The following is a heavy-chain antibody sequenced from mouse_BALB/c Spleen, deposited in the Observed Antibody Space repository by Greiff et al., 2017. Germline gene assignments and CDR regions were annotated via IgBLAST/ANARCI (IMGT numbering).Heavy chain of an antibody. Sequence: EVQLVESGGGLVQPGGSLRLSCATSGFTFTDYYMSWVRQPPGKALEWLGFIRNKANGYTTEYSASVKGRFTISRDNSQSILYLQMNTLRAEDSATYYCARDKLSPGAYWGQGTLVTVSA. CDR2: IRNKANGYTT. CDR1: GFTFTDYY. V-gene: IGHV7-3*02. CDR3: ARDKLSPGAY. J-gene: IGHJ3*01. D-gene: IGHD2-12*01.